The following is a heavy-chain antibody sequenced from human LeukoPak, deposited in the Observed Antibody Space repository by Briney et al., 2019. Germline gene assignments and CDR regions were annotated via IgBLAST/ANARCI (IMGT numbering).Heavy chain of an antibody. CDR2: ISGSGGST. V-gene: IGHV3-23*01. CDR1: GFTFSSYA. CDR3: ARASGSYSPFDY. Sequence: GSLRLSCAASGFTFSSYAMSWVRQAPGKGLEWVSAISGSGGSTYYADSVKGRFTISRDNSKNTLYLQMNSLRAEDTAVYYCARASGSYSPFDYWGQGTLVTVSS. J-gene: IGHJ4*02. D-gene: IGHD1-26*01.